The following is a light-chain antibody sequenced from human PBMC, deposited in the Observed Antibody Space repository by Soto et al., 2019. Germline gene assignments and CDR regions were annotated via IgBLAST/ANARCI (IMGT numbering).Light chain of an antibody. CDR3: RSYSSSSTLV. J-gene: IGLJ2*01. CDR1: SSDVGGYNY. Sequence: QSALTQPASVSGSPGQSITISCTGTSSDVGGYNYVSWFQQHPGKAPKLIIYDVSNRPSGVYNRFSASKSANTAALTISGLQAEDEADYYCRSYSSSSTLVFGGGTKLTVL. V-gene: IGLV2-14*01. CDR2: DVS.